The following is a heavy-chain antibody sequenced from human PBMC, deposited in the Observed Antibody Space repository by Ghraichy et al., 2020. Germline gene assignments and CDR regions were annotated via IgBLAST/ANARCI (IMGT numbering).Heavy chain of an antibody. CDR1: GFTFSSYA. J-gene: IGHJ3*02. D-gene: IGHD5-18*01. V-gene: IGHV3-30*04. CDR3: ARPRGYSYVSGTFDI. Sequence: GGSLRLSCAASGFTFSSYAMHWVRQAPGKGLEWVAVISYDGSNKYYADSVKGRFTIYRDNSKNTLYLQMNSLRAEDTAVYYCARPRGYSYVSGTFDIWGQGTMVTVSS. CDR2: ISYDGSNK.